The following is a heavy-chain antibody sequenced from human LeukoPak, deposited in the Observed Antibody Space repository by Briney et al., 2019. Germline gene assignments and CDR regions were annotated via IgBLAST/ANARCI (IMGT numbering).Heavy chain of an antibody. CDR2: INHSGST. Sequence: SETLSLTCAVYGGSFSGYYWSWIRQPPGKGLEWIGEINHSGSTNYNPSLKSRVTISVDTSKNQFSLKLSSVTAADTAVYYCARDGRPLWFGESDRNWFDPWGQGTLVTVSS. D-gene: IGHD3-10*01. CDR3: ARDGRPLWFGESDRNWFDP. V-gene: IGHV4-34*01. CDR1: GGSFSGYY. J-gene: IGHJ5*02.